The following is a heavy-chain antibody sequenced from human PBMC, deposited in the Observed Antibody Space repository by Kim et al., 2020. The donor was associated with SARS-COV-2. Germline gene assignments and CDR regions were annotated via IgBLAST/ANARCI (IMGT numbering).Heavy chain of an antibody. D-gene: IGHD3-16*01. CDR1: GFTFSDHH. Sequence: GGSLRLSCAASGFTFSDHHMDWVRQTPGKGLEWVGRSRNKANNYITEHAASVRGRCTISRDASKNSLHLQMSSLRSEDTAVYYCTRGNSYDLSKGNFDYWGQGTLVTVSS. J-gene: IGHJ4*02. CDR3: TRGNSYDLSKGNFDY. V-gene: IGHV3-72*01. CDR2: SRNKANNYIT.